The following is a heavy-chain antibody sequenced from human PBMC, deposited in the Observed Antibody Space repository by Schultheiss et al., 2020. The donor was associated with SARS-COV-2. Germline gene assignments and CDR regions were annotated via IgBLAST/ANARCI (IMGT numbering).Heavy chain of an antibody. Sequence: ASVKVSCKASGDTFTSYGISWVRQAPGQGLEWMGWISVYNGNTNYAQKLQGRVTITADKSTSTAYMELSSLRSEDTAVYYCARVNLGGYSGYDSTYFDYWGQGTLVTVSS. D-gene: IGHD5-12*01. CDR1: GDTFTSYG. CDR3: ARVNLGGYSGYDSTYFDY. V-gene: IGHV1-18*01. J-gene: IGHJ4*02. CDR2: ISVYNGNT.